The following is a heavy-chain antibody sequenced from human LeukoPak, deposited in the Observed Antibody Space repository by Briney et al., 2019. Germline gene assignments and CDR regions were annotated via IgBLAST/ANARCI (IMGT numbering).Heavy chain of an antibody. CDR3: ARVLGPSYYYGSGTNQNDY. Sequence: PGGSLRLSCAASGFTFSSYGMHWVRQAPGKGLEWVAFIRYDGSNKYYADSVKGRFTISRDNSKNTLYLQMNSLRAEDTAVYYCARVLGPSYYYGSGTNQNDYWGQGTLVTVSS. V-gene: IGHV3-30*02. CDR2: IRYDGSNK. J-gene: IGHJ4*02. D-gene: IGHD3-10*01. CDR1: GFTFSSYG.